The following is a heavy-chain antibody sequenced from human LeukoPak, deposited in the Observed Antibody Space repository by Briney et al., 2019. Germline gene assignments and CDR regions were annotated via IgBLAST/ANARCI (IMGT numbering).Heavy chain of an antibody. V-gene: IGHV1-18*01. D-gene: IGHD3-10*01. CDR3: ARGRAGSGQFNLYYYYMDV. CDR2: ISAYNGNT. CDR1: GYTFTSYG. J-gene: IGHJ6*03. Sequence: ASVKVSCKASGYTFTSYGISWVRQAPGQGLEWMGWISAYNGNTNYAQKLQGRVTMTTDTSTSTAYMELRSLRSEDTAVYYCARGRAGSGQFNLYYYYMDVWGKGTTVTISS.